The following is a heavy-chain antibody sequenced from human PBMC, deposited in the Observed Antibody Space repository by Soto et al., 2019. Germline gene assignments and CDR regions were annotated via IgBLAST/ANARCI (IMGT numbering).Heavy chain of an antibody. Sequence: QVQLVESGGGVVQPGRSLRLSCAASGFTFSSYGMHWVRQAPGKGLEWVAVIWYDGSNKYYADSVKGRFTISRDNSKNTLYLQMNSLRAEDTAVYYCAREAEDIVVVPAAYNWFDPWGQGTLVTVSS. D-gene: IGHD2-2*01. CDR1: GFTFSSYG. CDR3: AREAEDIVVVPAAYNWFDP. V-gene: IGHV3-33*01. CDR2: IWYDGSNK. J-gene: IGHJ5*02.